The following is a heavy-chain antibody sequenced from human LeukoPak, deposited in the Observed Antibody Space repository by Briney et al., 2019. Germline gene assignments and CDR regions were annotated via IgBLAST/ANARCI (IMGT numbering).Heavy chain of an antibody. V-gene: IGHV3-21*01. CDR2: ISSSSSYI. CDR3: AKDKVRRYCSGGSCYSPHLDY. CDR1: GFTFSSYS. Sequence: GGSLRLSCAASGFTFSSYSMNWVRQAPGKGLEWVSSISSSSSYIYYADSVKGRFTISRDNSKNTLYLQMNSLRAEDTAVYYCAKDKVRRYCSGGSCYSPHLDYWGQGTLVTVSS. J-gene: IGHJ4*02. D-gene: IGHD2-15*01.